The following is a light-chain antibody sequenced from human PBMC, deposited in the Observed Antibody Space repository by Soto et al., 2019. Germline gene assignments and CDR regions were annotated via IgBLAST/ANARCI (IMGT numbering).Light chain of an antibody. V-gene: IGKV1-13*02. Sequence: AIQLTQSPSSLSASVGDRVTITCRASQGTSSALAWYQQKPGKAPKLLIYDASSLESGVPSRFSGSGSGTDFTLTISSLQPEDFATYYCQQFNSYPTVTFGGGTKVEIK. CDR1: QGTSSA. CDR3: QQFNSYPTVT. J-gene: IGKJ4*01. CDR2: DAS.